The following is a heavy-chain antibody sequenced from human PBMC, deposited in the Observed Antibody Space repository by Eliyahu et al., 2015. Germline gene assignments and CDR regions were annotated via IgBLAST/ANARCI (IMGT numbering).Heavy chain of an antibody. CDR3: ARGCSSSWYCDHYYYGMDV. CDR2: IYHSGST. D-gene: IGHD6-13*01. J-gene: IGHJ6*02. V-gene: IGHV4-4*02. CDR1: GGSISSSNW. Sequence: QVQLQESGPGLVKPSGTLSLTCAVSGGSISSSNWWSWVRQPPGKGLEWIGEIYHSGSTNYNPSLKSRVTISVDKSKNQFSLKLSSVTAADTAVYYCARGCSSSWYCDHYYYGMDVWGQGTTVTVSS.